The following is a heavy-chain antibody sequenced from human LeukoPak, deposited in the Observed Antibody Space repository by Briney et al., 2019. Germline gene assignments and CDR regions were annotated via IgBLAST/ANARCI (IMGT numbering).Heavy chain of an antibody. Sequence: SQTLSLTCAISGDSVSSNSAAWNWIRQSPSRGLEWLGRTYYRSKWYNDYAVSVKSRITINPDTSKNQFSLQLNSVTPEDTAVYYCARDPSHEGADQLIFDYWGQGTLVTVSS. CDR2: TYYRSKWYN. CDR1: GDSVSSNSAA. CDR3: ARDPSHEGADQLIFDY. V-gene: IGHV6-1*01. D-gene: IGHD1-26*01. J-gene: IGHJ4*02.